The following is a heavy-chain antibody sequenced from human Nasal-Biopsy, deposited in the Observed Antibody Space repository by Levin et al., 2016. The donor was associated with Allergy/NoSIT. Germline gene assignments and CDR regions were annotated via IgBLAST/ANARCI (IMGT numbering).Heavy chain of an antibody. D-gene: IGHD3-3*01. V-gene: IGHV3-23*01. CDR2: ISGSGGST. J-gene: IGHJ4*02. CDR3: AKDSGVIISMVVVQAHRFDD. Sequence: GESLKISCAASGFSFSKYAMNWVRQAPGKGLEWVSTISGSGGSTYYADSVKGRFTISRDNSKNTLYLQMSNLGAEDTAVYYCAKDSGVIISMVVVQAHRFDDWGQGTLVTVSS. CDR1: GFSFSKYA.